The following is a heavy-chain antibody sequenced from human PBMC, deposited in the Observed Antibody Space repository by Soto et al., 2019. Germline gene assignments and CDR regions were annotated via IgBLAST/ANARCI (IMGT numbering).Heavy chain of an antibody. CDR3: ARDATYYDFWSGYYTGGLGYYYYGTDV. Sequence: GGSLRLSCAASGFTFSSYSMNWVRQAPGKGLEWVSSISSSSSYIYYADSVKGRFTISRDNAKKSLYLQMNSLRAEDTAVYYCARDATYYDFWSGYYTGGLGYYYYGTDVRGKGTTVTISS. D-gene: IGHD3-3*01. CDR1: GFTFSSYS. V-gene: IGHV3-21*01. CDR2: ISSSSSYI. J-gene: IGHJ6*04.